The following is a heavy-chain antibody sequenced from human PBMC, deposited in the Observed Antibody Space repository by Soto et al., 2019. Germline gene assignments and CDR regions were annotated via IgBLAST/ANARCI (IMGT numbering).Heavy chain of an antibody. V-gene: IGHV4-59*01. CDR2: IYYSGSI. D-gene: IGHD6-6*01. CDR3: ARYSSSSSWLDP. CDR1: GGSISSYY. J-gene: IGHJ5*02. Sequence: TLSLTCTVSGGSISSYYWSWIRQPPGKGLEWIGYIYYSGSINYNPSLKSRVTISVDTTKNQFSLKLSSVTAADTAVYYCARYSSSSSWLDPWGQGTLVTVSS.